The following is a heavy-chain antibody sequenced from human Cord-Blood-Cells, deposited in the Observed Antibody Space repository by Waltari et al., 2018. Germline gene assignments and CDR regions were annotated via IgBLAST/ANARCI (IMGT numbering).Heavy chain of an antibody. CDR1: GGSFSGYY. D-gene: IGHD6-19*01. CDR2: INHSGST. Sequence: QVQLQQWGAGLLKPSETLSLTCAVYGGSFSGYYWSWIRQPPGKGLEWIGEINHSGSTNSNPSLKGRVTISVDTSKNQFSLKLSSVTAADTAVYYCARGDSSGWYYYYYGMDVWGQGTTVTVSS. V-gene: IGHV4-34*01. J-gene: IGHJ6*02. CDR3: ARGDSSGWYYYYYGMDV.